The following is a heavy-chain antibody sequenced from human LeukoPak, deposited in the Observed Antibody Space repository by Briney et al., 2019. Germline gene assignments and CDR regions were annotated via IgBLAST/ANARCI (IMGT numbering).Heavy chain of an antibody. J-gene: IGHJ6*02. CDR3: ARGRGVRGVRNYYYYGMDV. V-gene: IGHV4-34*01. CDR2: INHSGST. Sequence: SETLSLTCAVYGGSFSGYYWSWIRQPPGKGLEWIGEINHSGSTNYNPSLKSRVTISVDTSKNQFSLKLSSVTAADTAVYYCARGRGVRGVRNYYYYGMDVWGQGTTVTVSS. CDR1: GGSFSGYY. D-gene: IGHD3-10*01.